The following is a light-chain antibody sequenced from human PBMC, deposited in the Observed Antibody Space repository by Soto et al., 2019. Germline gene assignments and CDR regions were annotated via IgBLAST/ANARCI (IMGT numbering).Light chain of an antibody. V-gene: IGKV2-28*01. CDR3: QQYYDTPLT. CDR2: WAS. Sequence: DIVMTQSPLSLPVTPGEPASISCRSSRSLLHSNGYNYLDWYQQKPGQAPKLLINWASIRESGIPDRFSGSGSGSDFTLTISSLQAEDVAIYYCQQYYDTPLTFGGGTKVDIK. CDR1: RSLLHSNGYNY. J-gene: IGKJ4*01.